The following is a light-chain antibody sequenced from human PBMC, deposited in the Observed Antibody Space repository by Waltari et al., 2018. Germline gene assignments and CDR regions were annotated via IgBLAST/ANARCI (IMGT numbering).Light chain of an antibody. J-gene: IGLJ3*02. CDR2: YVN. V-gene: IGLV2-23*02. CDR3: CSWSTSGSWM. CDR1: SSNIGDYNL. Sequence: QSALTQPASVSGSPGQSITIPCTGTSSNIGDYNLVSWFQHHPGNVPGLVMYYVNKRPPGISDRFSRSQSGNTASLTISALQADDEADYYCCSWSTSGSWMFGGGTKVTVL.